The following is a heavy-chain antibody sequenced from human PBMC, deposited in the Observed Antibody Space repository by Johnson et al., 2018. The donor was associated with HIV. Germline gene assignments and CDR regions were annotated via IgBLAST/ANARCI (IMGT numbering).Heavy chain of an antibody. V-gene: IGHV3-30-3*01. Sequence: VQLVESGGGVVQPGRSLRLSCAASGFTFSSYAMYWVRQAPGKGLEWVAVISYDGSSKYYADSVKGRFTISRDNSKNTLYLQMNSLRAEDTAVYHCARAHYSDSSGHWGTGAFDIWGQGTMVTVSS. D-gene: IGHD3-22*01. CDR1: GFTFSSYA. CDR3: ARAHYSDSSGHWGTGAFDI. J-gene: IGHJ3*02. CDR2: ISYDGSSK.